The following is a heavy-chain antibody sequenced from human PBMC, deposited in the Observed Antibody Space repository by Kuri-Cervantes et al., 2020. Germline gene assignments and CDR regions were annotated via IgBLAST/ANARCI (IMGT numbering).Heavy chain of an antibody. D-gene: IGHD6-13*01. Sequence: GESLKISCAASGVTFSSYSRNWVRQAPGKGLEWVSSISSSSSYIYYADSVKGRFTISGDNAKNSLYLQMNSLRDEDTAVYCCARKGESGSWYPWDWFDRWGQGTLVTVSS. CDR2: ISSSSSYI. J-gene: IGHJ5*02. CDR1: GVTFSSYS. V-gene: IGHV3-21*01. CDR3: ARKGESGSWYPWDWFDR.